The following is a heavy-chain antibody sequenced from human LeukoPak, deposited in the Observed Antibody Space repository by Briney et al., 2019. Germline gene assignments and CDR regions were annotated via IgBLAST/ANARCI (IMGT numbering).Heavy chain of an antibody. J-gene: IGHJ5*02. CDR1: GGTFSSYA. D-gene: IGHD1-26*01. V-gene: IGHV1-69*04. CDR3: ARGSGELLKVNWFDP. Sequence: SVKVSCKASGGTFSSYAISWVRQAPGQGLEWMGRIIPILGIANYAQKFQGRVTITADKSTSTAYMELSSLRSEDTAVYYCARGSGELLKVNWFDPWGQGTLVTVSS. CDR2: IIPILGIA.